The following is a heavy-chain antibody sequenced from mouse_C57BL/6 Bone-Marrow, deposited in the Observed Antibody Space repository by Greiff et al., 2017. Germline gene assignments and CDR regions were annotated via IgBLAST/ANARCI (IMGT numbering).Heavy chain of an antibody. CDR3: ARRTIDYDVSWFAY. Sequence: EVKLMESGGDLVKPGGSLKLSCAASGFTFSSYGMSWVRQTPDKRLEWVATISSGGSYTYYPDSVKGRFTISRDNAKNTLYLQMSSLKSEDTAMYYCARRTIDYDVSWFAYWGQGTLVTVSA. J-gene: IGHJ3*01. CDR2: ISSGGSYT. V-gene: IGHV5-6*02. D-gene: IGHD2-4*01. CDR1: GFTFSSYG.